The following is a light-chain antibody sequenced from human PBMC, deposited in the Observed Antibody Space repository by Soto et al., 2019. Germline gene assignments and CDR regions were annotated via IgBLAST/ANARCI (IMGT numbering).Light chain of an antibody. V-gene: IGLV2-14*01. CDR2: EVS. CDR3: GSYAGSSNV. CDR1: SSDVGNYNY. Sequence: QSALTQPASVSGSPGQSITISCTGTSSDVGNYNYVSWYQHHPDKPPKLMIYEVSNRPSGVSNRFSGSKSGNTASLTISGLQAEDEADYYCGSYAGSSNVFGTGTRSPS. J-gene: IGLJ1*01.